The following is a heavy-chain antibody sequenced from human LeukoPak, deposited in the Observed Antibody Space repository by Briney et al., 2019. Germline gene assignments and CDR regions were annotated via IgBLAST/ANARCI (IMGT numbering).Heavy chain of an antibody. CDR1: GFTFSSYW. Sequence: GGSLRLSCAASGFTFSSYWMSWVRQAPGQGLEWVANIKQDGSEKYYVDSVKGRFTISRDHAKNPLYLQMNSLRAEDTAVYYCARGPGEADVWGQGTTVTVSS. CDR2: IKQDGSEK. J-gene: IGHJ6*02. CDR3: ARGPGEADV. V-gene: IGHV3-7*01. D-gene: IGHD1-14*01.